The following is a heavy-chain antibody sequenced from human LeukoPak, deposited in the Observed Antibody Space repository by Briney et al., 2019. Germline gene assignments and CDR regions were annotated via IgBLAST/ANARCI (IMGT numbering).Heavy chain of an antibody. CDR2: ISGSGGST. Sequence: GGSLRLSCAASGFNFSTYAMTWVRQAPGKGLEWVSVISGSGGSTYYADSVKGRFTLSRDNSKNTLYLQMNSLRVEDTAVYYCAKSIGGVVVVAADYWGQGTLVTVSS. CDR1: GFNFSTYA. CDR3: AKSIGGVVVVAADY. J-gene: IGHJ4*02. D-gene: IGHD2-15*01. V-gene: IGHV3-23*01.